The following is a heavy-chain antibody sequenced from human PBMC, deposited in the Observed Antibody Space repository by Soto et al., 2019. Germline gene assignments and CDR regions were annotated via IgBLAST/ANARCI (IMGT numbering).Heavy chain of an antibody. CDR3: ARAPDGYTYDY. CDR2: IYYGGST. D-gene: IGHD5-12*01. CDR1: GGSISSYY. Sequence: SETLSLTCTVSGGSISSYYWSWIRQPPGKGLEWIGYIYYGGSTNYNPSLKSRVTISVDTSKNQFSLKLSSVTAADTAVYYCARAPDGYTYDYWGQGTLVTVSS. J-gene: IGHJ4*02. V-gene: IGHV4-59*01.